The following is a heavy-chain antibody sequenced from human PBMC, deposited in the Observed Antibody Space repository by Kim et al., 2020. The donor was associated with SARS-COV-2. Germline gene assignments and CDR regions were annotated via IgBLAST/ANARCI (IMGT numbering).Heavy chain of an antibody. CDR3: ARVAPAVLLWFGELEL. J-gene: IGHJ4*02. V-gene: IGHV1-18*01. D-gene: IGHD3-10*01. CDR1: GYTFTSYG. Sequence: ASVKVSCKASGYTFTSYGISWVRQAPGQGLEWMGWISAYNGNTNYAQKLQGRVTMTTDTSTSTAYMELRSLRSDDTAAYYCARVAPAVLLWFGELELWGQGTLVTVSS. CDR2: ISAYNGNT.